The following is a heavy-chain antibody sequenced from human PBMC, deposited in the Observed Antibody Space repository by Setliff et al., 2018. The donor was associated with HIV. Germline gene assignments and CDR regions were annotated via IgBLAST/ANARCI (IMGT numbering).Heavy chain of an antibody. CDR3: AREATPRHSSGWVYFDY. J-gene: IGHJ4*02. D-gene: IGHD6-19*01. CDR2: ITGSGDTI. V-gene: IGHV3-48*03. Sequence: GGSLRLSCAASGFTFSNYEMSWVRQAPWKGPEWVSYITGSGDTIYYADSVKGRFTMSRDNAKDSVYLQMNTLRVEDTAVYYCAREATPRHSSGWVYFDYWGQGMMVTVSS. CDR1: GFTFSNYE.